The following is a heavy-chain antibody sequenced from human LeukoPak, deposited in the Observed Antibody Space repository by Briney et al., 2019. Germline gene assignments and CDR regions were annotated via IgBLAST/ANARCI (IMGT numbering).Heavy chain of an antibody. Sequence: PSETLSLTCAVYGGSFSGYYWSWIRQPPGKGLEWIGEINHSGSTNYNPSLKSRVTISVDTSKNQFSLKLSSVTAADTAVYYCARRGLTGLVEMFDYWGQGTLVTVSS. CDR1: GGSFSGYY. J-gene: IGHJ4*02. V-gene: IGHV4-34*01. CDR3: ARRGLTGLVEMFDY. D-gene: IGHD2-15*01. CDR2: INHSGST.